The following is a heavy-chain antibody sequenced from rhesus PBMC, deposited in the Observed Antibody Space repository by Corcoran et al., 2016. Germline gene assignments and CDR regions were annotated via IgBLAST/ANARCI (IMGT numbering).Heavy chain of an antibody. CDR3: ARDRYNLSNV. V-gene: IGHV4-80*01. CDR2: INGNSGST. CDR1: CASIRSYW. D-gene: IGHD3-3*01. J-gene: IGHJ5-1*01. Sequence: QVQLQESGPGLVKPSETLSLTCAVSCASIRSYWWSWIRPPPGKGLEWIGEINGNSGSTYYNPSLKSRVSISKDASKNQFSLKLNSVTAADTAVYYCARDRYNLSNVWGPGVLVTVSS.